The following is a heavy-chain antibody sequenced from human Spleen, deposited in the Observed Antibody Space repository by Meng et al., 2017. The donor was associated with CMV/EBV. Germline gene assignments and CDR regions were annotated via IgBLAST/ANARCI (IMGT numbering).Heavy chain of an antibody. J-gene: IGHJ6*02. D-gene: IGHD2-21*01. Sequence: ASVKVSCKASGYTFTSYPMHWVRQAPGQRLEWMGWSNAGNGDTKYSQEFQGRVTITRDTSASTAYMELSSLRSEDMAVYYCARGAYSDYGMDVWGQGTTVTVSS. V-gene: IGHV1-3*02. CDR2: SNAGNGDT. CDR1: GYTFTSYP. CDR3: ARGAYSDYGMDV.